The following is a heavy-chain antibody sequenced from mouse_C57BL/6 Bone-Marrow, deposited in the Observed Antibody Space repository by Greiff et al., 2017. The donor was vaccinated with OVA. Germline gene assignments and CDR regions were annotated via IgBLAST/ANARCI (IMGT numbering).Heavy chain of an antibody. V-gene: IGHV1-59*01. D-gene: IGHD2-3*01. CDR3: ASDGYFAWFAY. CDR2: IDPSDSYT. CDR1: GYTFTSYW. J-gene: IGHJ3*01. Sequence: VQLQQPGAELVRPGTSVKLSCKASGYTFTSYWMHWVKQRPGQGLEWIGVIDPSDSYTNYNQKFKGKATLTVDTSSSTAYMQLSSLTSEDSAVYYCASDGYFAWFAYWGQGTLVTVSA.